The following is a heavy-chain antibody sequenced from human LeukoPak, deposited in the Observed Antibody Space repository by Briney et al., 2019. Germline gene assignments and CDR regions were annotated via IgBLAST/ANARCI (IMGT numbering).Heavy chain of an antibody. CDR2: ILPIFGTA. J-gene: IGHJ4*02. CDR3: ARGKGFVGHFDF. D-gene: IGHD3-3*01. Sequence: ASVKVSCKVSGGSFTNNAISRVRQAPGQGPEWMGRILPIFGTAEYAERFQGRVTITADKSTSTAYMELTSLKVEDTALYFCARGKGFVGHFDFWGQGTLVSVSS. CDR1: GGSFTNNA. V-gene: IGHV1-69*06.